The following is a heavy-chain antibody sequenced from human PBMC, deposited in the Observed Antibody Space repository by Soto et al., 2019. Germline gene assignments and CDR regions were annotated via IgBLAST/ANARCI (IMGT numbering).Heavy chain of an antibody. CDR2: INQDGSER. CDR3: AVYGYGVSAAAY. J-gene: IGHJ4*02. CDR1: GLTFRNDW. D-gene: IGHD4-17*01. Sequence: PXESLLLSCAGSGLTFRNDWLSWVRQAPGKGLEWVANINQDGSERYYVDSVRGRFTISRDNVENSLYLQLNSLRPEDTAVYYCAVYGYGVSAAAYWGQGTLVTVSS. V-gene: IGHV3-7*03.